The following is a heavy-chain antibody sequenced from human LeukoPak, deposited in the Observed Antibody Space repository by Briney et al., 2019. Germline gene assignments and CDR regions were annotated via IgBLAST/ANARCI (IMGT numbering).Heavy chain of an antibody. D-gene: IGHD3-22*01. J-gene: IGHJ5*02. CDR3: ARSYYDTRGRFDP. CDR1: GYSISNGYY. Sequence: SETLSLTCTVSGYSISNGYYWGWVRQPPGKGLEWIGTIHHSGTTYYSPSLRSRVTTSVDTSKNQFSLSLSSVTAADTAVYYCARSYYDTRGRFDPWGQGTLVAVSS. CDR2: IHHSGTT. V-gene: IGHV4-38-2*02.